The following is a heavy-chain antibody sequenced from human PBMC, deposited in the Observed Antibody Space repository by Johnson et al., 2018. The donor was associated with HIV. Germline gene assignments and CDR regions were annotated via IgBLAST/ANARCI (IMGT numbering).Heavy chain of an antibody. Sequence: QVQLVESGGGVVQPGRSLRLSCEASGFTFSNFVMHWVRQAPGKGLEWLTSISYDGANKYYADSVRGRFTISRDNSRNTLFLQMDSLKTEYTAVFYCAKVGHCRGDCNFEGREDLFDVWGRGTMVTVSS. D-gene: IGHD2-21*02. CDR3: AKVGHCRGDCNFEGREDLFDV. J-gene: IGHJ3*01. CDR2: ISYDGANK. V-gene: IGHV3-30-3*01. CDR1: GFTFSNFV.